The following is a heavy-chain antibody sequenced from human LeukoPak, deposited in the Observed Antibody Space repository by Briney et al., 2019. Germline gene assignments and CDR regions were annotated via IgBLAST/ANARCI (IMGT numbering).Heavy chain of an antibody. V-gene: IGHV3-53*01. CDR1: GFTVSNDY. CDR3: TRLLPSSHHFFDS. J-gene: IGHJ4*02. D-gene: IGHD6-6*01. CDR2: FYGGGST. Sequence: GGSLRPSCAVSGFTVSNDYMSWVRQAPGKGLEWVSVFYGGGSTYYADSVRGRFTISRDNSENTLYLQMDSLRAEDTAVYYCTRLLPSSHHFFDSWGQGTLVTVSS.